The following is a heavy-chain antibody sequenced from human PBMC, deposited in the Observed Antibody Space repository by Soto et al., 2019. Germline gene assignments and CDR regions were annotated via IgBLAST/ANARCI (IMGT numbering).Heavy chain of an antibody. D-gene: IGHD2-2*01. V-gene: IGHV1-69*01. J-gene: IGHJ4*02. CDR3: ARGLGYCSSTSCSETDY. CDR1: GGTFSSYA. Sequence: QVQLVQSGAEVKKPGSSVKVSCKASGGTFSSYAISWVRQAPGQGLEWMGGIIPIFGTANYAQKFQGRVTITPDESTSTAYMELSSLRSEDTAVYYCARGLGYCSSTSCSETDYWGQGTLVTVSS. CDR2: IIPIFGTA.